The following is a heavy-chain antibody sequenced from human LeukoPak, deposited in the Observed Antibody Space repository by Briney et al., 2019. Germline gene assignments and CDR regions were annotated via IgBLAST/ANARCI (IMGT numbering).Heavy chain of an antibody. Sequence: GGSPRLSCAASGFTFSSYSMNWVRQAPGKGLEWVSSISSSSSYIYYADSVKGRFTISRDNAKNSLYLQMNSLRAEDTAVYYCARVEMATFDYWGQGTLVTVSS. CDR3: ARVEMATFDY. CDR2: ISSSSSYI. J-gene: IGHJ4*02. D-gene: IGHD5-24*01. CDR1: GFTFSSYS. V-gene: IGHV3-21*01.